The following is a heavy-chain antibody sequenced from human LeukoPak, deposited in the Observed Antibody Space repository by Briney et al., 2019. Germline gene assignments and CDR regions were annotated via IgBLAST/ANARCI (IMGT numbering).Heavy chain of an antibody. V-gene: IGHV4-30-4*08. CDR2: IYYSGST. D-gene: IGHD2-2*01. Sequence: SETLSLTCNVSGGSISSGDNYWSWIRQPPGKGLEWIGYIYYSGSTYYNPSLKSRVTISVDTSKNQFSLKLSSVTAADTAVYYCARILVVPAPYFDYWGQGTLVTVSS. CDR1: GGSISSGDNY. CDR3: ARILVVPAPYFDY. J-gene: IGHJ4*02.